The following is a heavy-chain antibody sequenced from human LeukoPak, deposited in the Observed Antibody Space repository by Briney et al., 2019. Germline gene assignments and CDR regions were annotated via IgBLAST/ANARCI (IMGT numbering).Heavy chain of an antibody. CDR1: GYSFTNYW. D-gene: IGHD2-15*01. Sequence: GESLKISCKGSGYSFTNYWIGWVRQMPGKGLGWMGIIYPGDSDTRYSPSFQGQVTISADKSISTAYLQWSSLKASDTAMYYCARRVVATPGAFDIWGQGTMVTVSS. CDR3: ARRVVATPGAFDI. V-gene: IGHV5-51*01. CDR2: IYPGDSDT. J-gene: IGHJ3*02.